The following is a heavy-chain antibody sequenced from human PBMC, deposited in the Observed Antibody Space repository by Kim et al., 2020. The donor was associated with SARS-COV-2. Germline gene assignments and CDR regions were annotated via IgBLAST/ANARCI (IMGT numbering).Heavy chain of an antibody. CDR1: GASVGSTSFY. Sequence: SETLSLTCTVSGASVGSTSFYWGWIRQSPGKGLEWIGSVYYSGSTYNNPSLKSRVIMSVDMATNQFSLRLKSVTAADTAVYYCVRDKGAPVVVVPAALSVRFYAWGQGAPVTVSS. V-gene: IGHV4-39*07. CDR3: VRDKGAPVVVVPAALSVRFYA. J-gene: IGHJ5*02. CDR2: VYYSGST. D-gene: IGHD2-2*01.